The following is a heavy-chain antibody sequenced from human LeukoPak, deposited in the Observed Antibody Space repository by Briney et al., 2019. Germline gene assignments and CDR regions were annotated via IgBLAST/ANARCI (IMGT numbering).Heavy chain of an antibody. Sequence: GGSLRLSCAASGFTFSSYEMNWVRQAPGKGLEWVSYISSSGSTIYYADSVKGRFTISRDNAKNSLYLQMNSLRAEDTAVYYCAREEWELLRYYYYYMDVWGKGTTVTISS. D-gene: IGHD1-26*01. J-gene: IGHJ6*03. CDR1: GFTFSSYE. CDR2: ISSSGSTI. V-gene: IGHV3-48*03. CDR3: AREEWELLRYYYYYMDV.